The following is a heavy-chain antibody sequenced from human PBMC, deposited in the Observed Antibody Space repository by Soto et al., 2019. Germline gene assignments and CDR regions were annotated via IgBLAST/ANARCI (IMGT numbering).Heavy chain of an antibody. CDR3: ARRRGDYLPSYLDY. Sequence: QVQLQESGPGLVKPSETLSLTCTVSGGSISSYYWSWIRQPPGKGLEWIGYIYYSGSTNYNPALKSLVTISVVTCKTQSSLVLRPVTAADTAVYDCARRRGDYLPSYLDYWGQGTLVTVSS. CDR1: GGSISSYY. V-gene: IGHV4-59*08. J-gene: IGHJ4*02. CDR2: IYYSGST. D-gene: IGHD4-17*01.